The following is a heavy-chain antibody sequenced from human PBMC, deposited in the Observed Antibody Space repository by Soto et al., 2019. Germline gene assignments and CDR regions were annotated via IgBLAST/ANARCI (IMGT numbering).Heavy chain of an antibody. Sequence: SVKVSCKASGGTFSSYAISWVRQAPGQGLEWMGGIIPIFGTANYAQKFQGRVTITADKSTSTAYMELSSLRSEDTAVYYCASPLSGYSSGWYRPGDYWGQGTLVTVSS. CDR3: ASPLSGYSSGWYRPGDY. CDR1: GGTFSSYA. V-gene: IGHV1-69*06. D-gene: IGHD6-19*01. J-gene: IGHJ4*02. CDR2: IIPIFGTA.